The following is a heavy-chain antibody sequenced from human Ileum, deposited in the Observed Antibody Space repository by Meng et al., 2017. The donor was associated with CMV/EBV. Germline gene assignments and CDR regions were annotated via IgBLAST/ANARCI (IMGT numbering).Heavy chain of an antibody. V-gene: IGHV4-34*01. CDR3: ARGRRYLFY. CDR2: INQSGST. Sequence: QVQLHQWGAGLLKPSETLSLTCAVYGESFSGYYWDWIRQSSGKGLEWIGQINQSGSTNYNPSLKSRVTISVDTSKNQFSLKLSSVTAADAAMYYCARGRRYLFYWSQGTLVTVSS. J-gene: IGHJ4*02. D-gene: IGHD3-9*01. CDR1: GESFSGYY.